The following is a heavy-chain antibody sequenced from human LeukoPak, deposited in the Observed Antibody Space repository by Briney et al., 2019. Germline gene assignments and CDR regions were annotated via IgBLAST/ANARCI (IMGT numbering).Heavy chain of an antibody. J-gene: IGHJ4*02. V-gene: IGHV3-7*01. CDR2: MNPDGSGN. D-gene: IGHD7-27*01. CDR1: GFSIKNSW. Sequence: PGGSLRLSCVGSGFSIKNSWMTWVRQAPGKGLEWVSNMNPDGSGNYYVDSVKGLFTVSRDNAKNSVYLQMNGLRAEDTAVYYCGRDPAWGAIDYWGQGTLVTVSS. CDR3: GRDPAWGAIDY.